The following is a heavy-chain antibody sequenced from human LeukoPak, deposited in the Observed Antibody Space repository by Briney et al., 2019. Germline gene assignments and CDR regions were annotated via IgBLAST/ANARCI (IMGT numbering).Heavy chain of an antibody. CDR2: VRAYNGKT. D-gene: IGHD1-26*01. V-gene: IGHV1-18*01. CDR1: GYTFTSSY. Sequence: ASVKVSCKASGYTFTSSYINWVRQAPGQGLEWMGWVRAYNGKTSYVQNFQGRVTMTTDSSTNTAYMDLTSLTSDDTAVYYCARGGTYYPCIDYWGQGTLVTVSS. CDR3: ARGGTYYPCIDY. J-gene: IGHJ4*02.